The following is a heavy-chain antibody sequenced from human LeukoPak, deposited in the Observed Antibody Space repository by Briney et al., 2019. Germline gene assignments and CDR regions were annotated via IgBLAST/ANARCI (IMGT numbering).Heavy chain of an antibody. D-gene: IGHD3-16*01. CDR3: ARDGKFGGAPRY. CDR2: ISAYNGNT. CDR1: GYTFTSYG. Sequence: ASVKVSCKASGYTFTSYGISWVRQAPGQGLKWMGWISAYNGNTNYVQNLQGRLTMTTDTSTSTAYMELRSLRSDDTAVYYCARDGKFGGAPRYWGQGTLVTVSS. V-gene: IGHV1-18*01. J-gene: IGHJ4*02.